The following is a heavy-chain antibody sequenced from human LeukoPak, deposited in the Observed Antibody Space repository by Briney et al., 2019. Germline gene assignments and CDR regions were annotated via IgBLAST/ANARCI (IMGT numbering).Heavy chain of an antibody. V-gene: IGHV4-39*01. CDR2: IYQSGST. D-gene: IGHD1-7*01. J-gene: IGHJ6*02. Sequence: SETLSLTCTVSGGSISSGAYYWVWIRQPPGKGLEWIESIYQSGSTYYNPPLRSRVTISVVTSQNQLSLKLTSVTAADTAVYYCARRGTGPTYYGMNVWGQGTTVTVSS. CDR1: GGSISSGAYY. CDR3: ARRGTGPTYYGMNV.